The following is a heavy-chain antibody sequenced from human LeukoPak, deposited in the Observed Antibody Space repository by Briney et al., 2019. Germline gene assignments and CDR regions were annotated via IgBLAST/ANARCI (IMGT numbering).Heavy chain of an antibody. CDR3: ARHFGTADNFDY. CDR1: GYTFTNND. V-gene: IGHV1-8*01. J-gene: IGHJ4*02. CDR2: MHPDTGDT. D-gene: IGHD2-21*02. Sequence: ASVKVSCKTSGYTFTNNDIHWVRQAPGQALEWMGWMHPDTGDTGYAQKFQGRVIMTRATSISTAYMELSSLRPDDTAVYYCARHFGTADNFDYWGQGTLLIVSS.